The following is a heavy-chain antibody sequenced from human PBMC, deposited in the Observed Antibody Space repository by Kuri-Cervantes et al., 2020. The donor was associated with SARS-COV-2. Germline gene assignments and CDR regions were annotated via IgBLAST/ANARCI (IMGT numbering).Heavy chain of an antibody. Sequence: GSLRLSCAVYGGSFSGYYWSWIRQSPGKGLVWIGEINHTGSTNYNPSLKSRVTISVDTSKNQFSLKLSSVTAADTAVYYCARPYGDDLNWYFDLWGRGTLVTVSS. CDR1: GGSFSGYY. CDR2: INHTGST. J-gene: IGHJ2*01. CDR3: ARPYGDDLNWYFDL. D-gene: IGHD4-17*01. V-gene: IGHV4-34*01.